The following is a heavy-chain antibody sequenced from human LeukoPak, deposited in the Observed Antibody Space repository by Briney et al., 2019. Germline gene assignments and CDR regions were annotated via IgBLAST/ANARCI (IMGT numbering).Heavy chain of an antibody. J-gene: IGHJ6*04. CDR2: ISSSSSTI. Sequence: GGSLRLSCAASGFTFSSYSMNWVRQAPGKGLEWVSYISSSSSTIYYADSVKGRLTISRDNAKNSLYLQMNSLRAEGTAVYYCAELGITMIGGVWGKGTTVTISS. D-gene: IGHD3-10*02. V-gene: IGHV3-48*04. CDR1: GFTFSSYS. CDR3: AELGITMIGGV.